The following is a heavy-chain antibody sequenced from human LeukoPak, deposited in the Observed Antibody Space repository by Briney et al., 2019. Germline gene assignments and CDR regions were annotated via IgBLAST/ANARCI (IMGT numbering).Heavy chain of an antibody. CDR2: IGGSGGT. V-gene: IGHV3-23*01. CDR1: GFAFSTYA. D-gene: IGHD3-10*01. CDR3: VKMVRGVISTFHY. J-gene: IGHJ4*02. Sequence: PGGSLRLSCAASGFAFSTYAMSWVRQAPGKGLEWVSGIGGSGGTYYADSVKGRFTISRDNAKNTLYLQMNTLRAEDTAVYYCVKMVRGVISTFHYWGQGTLVTVSS.